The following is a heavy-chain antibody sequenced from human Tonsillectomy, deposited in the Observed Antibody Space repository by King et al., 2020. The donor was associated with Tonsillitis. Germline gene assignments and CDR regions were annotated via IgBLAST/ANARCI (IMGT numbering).Heavy chain of an antibody. V-gene: IGHV1-69*01. CDR3: ARGPQTIDYMDV. J-gene: IGHJ6*03. CDR2: IIPMFGTA. Sequence: VQLVQSGAEVKKPGSSVKVSCKASGGTLSSYAVNWVRQAPGQGLEWMGGIIPMFGTANYAQKFQGRVTITADESTSTAYMELSSLRSEDTAVYYCARGPQTIDYMDVWGKGTTVTVSS. D-gene: IGHD3-3*01. CDR1: GGTLSSYA.